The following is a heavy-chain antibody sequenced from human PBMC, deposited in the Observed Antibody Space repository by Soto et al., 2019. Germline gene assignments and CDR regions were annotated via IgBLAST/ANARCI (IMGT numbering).Heavy chain of an antibody. CDR2: ISAYNGNT. CDR1: GYTFTSYG. Sequence: ASVKVSCKASGYTFTSYGISWVRQAPGQGLEWMGWISAYNGNTNYAQKLQGRVTMTTDTSTSTAYMALRSLRSDDTAVYYCARMIMYSSSSFFDYWGQGTLVTVSS. J-gene: IGHJ4*02. D-gene: IGHD6-13*01. CDR3: ARMIMYSSSSFFDY. V-gene: IGHV1-18*01.